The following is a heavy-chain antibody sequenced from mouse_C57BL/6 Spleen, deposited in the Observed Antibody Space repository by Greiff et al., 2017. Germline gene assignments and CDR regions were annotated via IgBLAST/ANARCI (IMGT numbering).Heavy chain of an antibody. CDR2: IYPGDGDT. CDR3: ARTTTVVAKYCDV. J-gene: IGHJ1*03. V-gene: IGHV1-82*01. Sequence: QVQLQQSGPELVKPGASVKISCKASGYAFSSSWMNWVKQRPGKGLEWIGRIYPGDGDTNYNGKFKGKATLTADKSSSTAYMQLSSLTSEDSAVYFCARTTTVVAKYCDVWGTGTTVTVSS. D-gene: IGHD1-1*01. CDR1: GYAFSSSW.